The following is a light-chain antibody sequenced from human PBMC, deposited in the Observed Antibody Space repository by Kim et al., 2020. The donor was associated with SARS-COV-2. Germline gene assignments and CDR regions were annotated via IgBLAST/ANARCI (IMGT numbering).Light chain of an antibody. V-gene: IGKV3-20*01. CDR2: GAS. J-gene: IGKJ2*01. CDR3: QQYGSSRTYT. CDR1: QSVSSSY. Sequence: IVLPQSPGTLSLSPGERATLSCRASQSVSSSYLAWYQQKPGQAPRLLINGASSRATGIPARFSGSGSGTDFTLTISRLEPEDFAVYYCQQYGSSRTYTFGQGTKLEIK.